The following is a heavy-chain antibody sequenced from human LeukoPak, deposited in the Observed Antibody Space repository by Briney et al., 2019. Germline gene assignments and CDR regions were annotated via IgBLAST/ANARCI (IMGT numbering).Heavy chain of an antibody. CDR2: ISSSGSTI. D-gene: IGHD6-19*01. V-gene: IGHV3-48*03. J-gene: IGHJ4*02. CDR1: GFTFSSYE. CDR3: AIGKGGWDHTDHFDY. Sequence: PGGSLRLSXAASGFTFSSYEMNWVRQAPGKGLEWVSYISSSGSTIYYADSVKGRFTISRDNSKNTLYLQMNSLRAEDTAVYYCAIGKGGWDHTDHFDYWGQGTLVTVSS.